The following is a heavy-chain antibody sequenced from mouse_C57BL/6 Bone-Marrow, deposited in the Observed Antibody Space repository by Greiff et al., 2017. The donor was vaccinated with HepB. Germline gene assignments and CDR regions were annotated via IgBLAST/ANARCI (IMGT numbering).Heavy chain of an antibody. CDR1: GFTFSSYA. J-gene: IGHJ4*01. CDR3: ARDYPYYAMDY. CDR2: ISDGGGYT. Sequence: EVKVEESGGGLVKPGGSLKLSCAASGFTFSSYAMSWVRQTPEKRLEWVATISDGGGYTYYPDNVKGRFTISRDNAKNNLYLQMSHLKSEDTAMYYCARDYPYYAMDYWGQGTAVTVSS. V-gene: IGHV5-4*01.